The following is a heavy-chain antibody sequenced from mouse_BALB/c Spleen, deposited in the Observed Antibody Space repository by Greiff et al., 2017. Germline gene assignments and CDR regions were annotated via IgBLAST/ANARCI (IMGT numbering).Heavy chain of an antibody. J-gene: IGHJ4*01. Sequence: VQVVESGPGLVAPSQSLSITCTVSGFSLTSYGVHWVRQPPGKGLEWLGVIWAGGSTNYNSALMSRLSISKDNSKSQVFLKMNSLQTDDTAMYYCARGYYYYGSSYAMDYWGQGTSVTVSS. D-gene: IGHD1-1*01. CDR1: GFSLTSYG. V-gene: IGHV2-9*02. CDR3: ARGYYYYGSSYAMDY. CDR2: IWAGGST.